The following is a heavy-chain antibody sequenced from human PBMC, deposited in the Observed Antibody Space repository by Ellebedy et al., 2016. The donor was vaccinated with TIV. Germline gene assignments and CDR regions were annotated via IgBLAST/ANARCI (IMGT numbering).Heavy chain of an antibody. D-gene: IGHD2-15*01. CDR3: ATRTPSDY. CDR2: ISSSSGTI. Sequence: GGSLRLSCAASGFTFSSYSMNWVRQAPGKGLEWVSYISSSSGTIYYADSVKGRFTISRDNAKKSLYLQMNSLRAEDTAVYYCATRTPSDYWGQGTLVTVSS. J-gene: IGHJ4*02. CDR1: GFTFSSYS. V-gene: IGHV3-48*04.